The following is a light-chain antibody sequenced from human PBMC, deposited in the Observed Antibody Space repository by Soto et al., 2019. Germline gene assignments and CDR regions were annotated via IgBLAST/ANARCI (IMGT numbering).Light chain of an antibody. CDR3: QQANSFPLT. CDR1: QDIRNY. J-gene: IGKJ4*01. Sequence: DIQMTQSPSSLSASVGDRVTITCRASQDIRNYLAWFQQKPGKAPKSLIYAASILQTGVPSKFSGSGSGTDFTLTISSLQPEDFATYYCQQANSFPLTFGGGTKVDIK. CDR2: AAS. V-gene: IGKV1-16*02.